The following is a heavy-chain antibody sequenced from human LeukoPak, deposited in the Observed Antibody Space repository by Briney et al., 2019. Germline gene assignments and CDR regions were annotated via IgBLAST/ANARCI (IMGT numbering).Heavy chain of an antibody. CDR2: IFPGDSDT. V-gene: IGHV5-51*01. Sequence: PGESLKISCKGSGYTFTNYCIGCVRQVPGKGLEWMGTIFPGDSDTRYSPSFQGQVTISVDKSTSTAYLQWSSLKASDTAIYYCARHHCTSTSCYPYYYYAMEVWGPGTKVTVSS. CDR1: GYTFTNYC. CDR3: ARHHCTSTSCYPYYYYAMEV. J-gene: IGHJ6*02. D-gene: IGHD2-2*01.